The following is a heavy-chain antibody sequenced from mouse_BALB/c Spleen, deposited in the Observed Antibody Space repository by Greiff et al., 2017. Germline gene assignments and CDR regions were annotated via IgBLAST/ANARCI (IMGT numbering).Heavy chain of an antibody. CDR2: ISNGGGST. D-gene: IGHD2-14*01. CDR3: ARVRYDYAMDY. V-gene: IGHV5-12-2*01. CDR1: GFTFSSYY. J-gene: IGHJ4*01. Sequence: EVKLVESGGGLVKLGGSLKLSCAASGFTFSSYYMSWVRQTPEKRLEWVAYISNGGGSTYYPDTVKGRFTISRDNAKNTLYLQMSSLKSEDTAMYYCARVRYDYAMDYWGQGTSVTVSS.